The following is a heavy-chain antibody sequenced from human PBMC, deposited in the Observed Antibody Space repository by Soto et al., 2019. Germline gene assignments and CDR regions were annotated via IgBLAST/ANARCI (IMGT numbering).Heavy chain of an antibody. J-gene: IGHJ5*02. D-gene: IGHD6-13*01. CDR3: ARVFSDSSSFFDP. Sequence: QVQLQESGPGLVKPSQTLSLTCTVSGGSISSGNYYWSWIRQHPGKGLEWIGYIYYSGSTSYNPSLKSRVPXSXDXXKNHFSLKLSSVTAADTAVFYCARVFSDSSSFFDPWGQGTLVTVSS. V-gene: IGHV4-31*03. CDR2: IYYSGST. CDR1: GGSISSGNYY.